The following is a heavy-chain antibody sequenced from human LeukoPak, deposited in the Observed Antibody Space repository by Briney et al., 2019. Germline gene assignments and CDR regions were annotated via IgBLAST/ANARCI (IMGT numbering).Heavy chain of an antibody. D-gene: IGHD3-3*01. CDR1: GGSFSGYY. V-gene: IGHV4-34*01. CDR2: INHSGST. J-gene: IGHJ4*02. Sequence: KPSETLSLTCAVYGGSFSGYYWSWIRQPPGKGLEWIGEINHSGSTNYNPSLKSRVTISVDTSKNQFSLKLSSVTAADTAVYYCARRPLLPTIFGVVIEGGYFDYWGQGTLVTVSS. CDR3: ARRPLLPTIFGVVIEGGYFDY.